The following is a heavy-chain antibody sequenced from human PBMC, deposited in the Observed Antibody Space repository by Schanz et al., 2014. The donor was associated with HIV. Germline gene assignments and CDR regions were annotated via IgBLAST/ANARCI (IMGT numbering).Heavy chain of an antibody. CDR2: ISYDGSNK. V-gene: IGHV3-30*03. J-gene: IGHJ6*02. CDR3: AREKYSSTWWRAGLYFYGMDV. Sequence: QVQLVESGGGVVQPGRSLRLSCAASGFTFRSYGMHWVRQAPGKGLEWVAVISYDGSNKYYADSVKGRFTISRDNSKNTLYLQMNSLRAEDTAVYYCAREKYSSTWWRAGLYFYGMDVWGQGTTVTVSS. D-gene: IGHD6-13*01. CDR1: GFTFRSYG.